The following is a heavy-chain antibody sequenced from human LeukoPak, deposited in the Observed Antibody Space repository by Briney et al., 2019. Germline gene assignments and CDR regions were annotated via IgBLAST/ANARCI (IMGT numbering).Heavy chain of an antibody. CDR1: GFLFSDFY. Sequence: GGSLGLSCTPSGFLFSDFYMAWIRQAPGKGLECVAYISSGGTTISYAGSVRGRFTISRDNAENSLYLQMNSLRAEDTAVFYCARDPGYSNSPYYLDYWGQGTLVTVSS. J-gene: IGHJ4*02. D-gene: IGHD5-12*01. V-gene: IGHV3-11*04. CDR3: ARDPGYSNSPYYLDY. CDR2: ISSGGTTI.